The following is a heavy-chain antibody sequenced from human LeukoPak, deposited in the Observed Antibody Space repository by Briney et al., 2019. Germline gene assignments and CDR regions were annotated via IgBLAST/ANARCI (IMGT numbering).Heavy chain of an antibody. V-gene: IGHV4-30-4*08. J-gene: IGHJ4*02. CDR2: IHYSASA. CDR1: GFTFSSYEMN. D-gene: IGHD1-1*01. CDR3: ARGELFYDF. Sequence: LRLSCAASGFTFSSYEMNWVRQPPGKGLEWMGYIHYSASAFYNPSLKSRVIISVDTSKNQFSLKLSSVTAADTAVYYCARGELFYDFWGLGTLVTVSS.